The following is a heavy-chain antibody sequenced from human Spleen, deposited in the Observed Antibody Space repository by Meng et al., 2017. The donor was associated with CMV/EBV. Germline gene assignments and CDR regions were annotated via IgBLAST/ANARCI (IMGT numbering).Heavy chain of an antibody. D-gene: IGHD3-10*01. CDR1: GYSFSSYW. CDR2: IYPGDSDT. V-gene: IGHV5-51*01. J-gene: IGHJ6*02. CDR3: ARVARIRGVVSSNYYYGVDV. Sequence: KVSCKGSGYSFSSYWIGWVRQMHGKGLEWMGIIYPGDSDTRYSPSFQGQVTIYVDKSITTAYLQWSSLKASDTALYYCARVARIRGVVSSNYYYGVDVWGQGTTVTVSS.